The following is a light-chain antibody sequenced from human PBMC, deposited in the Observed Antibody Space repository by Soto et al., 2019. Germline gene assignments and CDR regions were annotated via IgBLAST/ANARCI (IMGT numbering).Light chain of an antibody. J-gene: IGKJ1*01. Sequence: EIVLTQSPGTLSLSPGERATLSCRASQSVTSDYLAWYQQKPGQAPRLLIHGASSRATGIPDRFSGSGSGTDFTLTINRLEPEDFAVYYCQQYGRPFGQGTKVEIK. V-gene: IGKV3-20*01. CDR2: GAS. CDR3: QQYGRP. CDR1: QSVTSDY.